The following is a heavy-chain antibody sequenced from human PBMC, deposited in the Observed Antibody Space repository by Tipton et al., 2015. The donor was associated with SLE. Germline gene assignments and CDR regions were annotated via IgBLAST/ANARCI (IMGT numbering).Heavy chain of an antibody. CDR2: IYYSGGT. CDR3: AREWDSRYDS. Sequence: TLSLTCTVSGGSINSHFWSWIRQPPGKGLEWIGYIYYSGGTNYNPSLKSRVTITVDTSKNQFSLKLSSVTTADTAVYYCAREWDSRYDSWGQGTLVTVSS. V-gene: IGHV4-59*11. CDR1: GGSINSHF. D-gene: IGHD6-6*01. J-gene: IGHJ5*01.